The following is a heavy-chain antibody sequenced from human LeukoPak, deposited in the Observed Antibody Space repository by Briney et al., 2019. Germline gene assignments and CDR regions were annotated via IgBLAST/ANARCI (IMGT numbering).Heavy chain of an antibody. Sequence: PGGSLRLSCAASGFTFSGYDMSWVRQAPGKGLEWVSAISGSGDSTYYADSVKGRFTISRDNSKNTLYLQMNSLRAEDTAVYYCANGCGLLGEDFSDFDYWGQGTLVTVSS. J-gene: IGHJ4*02. CDR2: ISGSGDST. CDR3: ANGCGLLGEDFSDFDY. D-gene: IGHD3-3*01. CDR1: GFTFSGYD. V-gene: IGHV3-23*01.